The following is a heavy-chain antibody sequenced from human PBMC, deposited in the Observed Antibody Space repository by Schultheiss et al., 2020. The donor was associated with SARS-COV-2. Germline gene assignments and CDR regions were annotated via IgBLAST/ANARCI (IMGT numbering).Heavy chain of an antibody. CDR3: ARRGSVDYYYYYMDV. CDR1: GYSISSSSYY. D-gene: IGHD6-25*01. V-gene: IGHV4-39*01. CDR2: IYYSGST. Sequence: SQTLSLTCAVSGYSISSSSYYWGWIRQPPGKGLEWIGSIYYSGSTYYNPSLKSRVTISVDTSKNQFSLKLSSVTAADTAVYYCARRGSVDYYYYYMDVWGKGTTVTVSS. J-gene: IGHJ6*03.